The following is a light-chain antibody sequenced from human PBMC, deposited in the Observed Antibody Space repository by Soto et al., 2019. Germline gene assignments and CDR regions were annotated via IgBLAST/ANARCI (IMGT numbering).Light chain of an antibody. J-gene: IGKJ1*01. CDR3: QQYGSSQWT. CDR1: QSVSSN. Sequence: EVVMTQSPATLSVSPWERATLSCRASQSVSSNLAWYQQKPGQAPRLLMYGASSRATGIPDRFSGSGSGTDFTLTISRLEPEDFAVYYCQQYGSSQWTFGQGTKVDIK. CDR2: GAS. V-gene: IGKV3-20*01.